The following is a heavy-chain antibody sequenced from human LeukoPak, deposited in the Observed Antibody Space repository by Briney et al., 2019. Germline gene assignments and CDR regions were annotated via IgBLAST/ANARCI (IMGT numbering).Heavy chain of an antibody. J-gene: IGHJ4*02. V-gene: IGHV3-30-3*01. CDR1: GFTFSSYA. D-gene: IGHD6-13*01. CDR3: ARGFRPYSSSWYSDY. Sequence: GGSLRLPCAASGFTFSSYAMHCVRQAPGKGLEWVAVISYDGSNKYYADSVKGRFTISRDNSKNTLYLQMNSLRAEDTAVYYCARGFRPYSSSWYSDYWGQGTLVTVSS. CDR2: ISYDGSNK.